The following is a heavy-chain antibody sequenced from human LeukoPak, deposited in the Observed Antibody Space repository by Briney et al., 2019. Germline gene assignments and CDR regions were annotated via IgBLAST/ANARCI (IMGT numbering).Heavy chain of an antibody. Sequence: SETLSLTCTVSGGSISRYYWSWIRQPAGKGLEWIGRIYTSGSTNYNPSLTSRVTMSVDTSKNQFSLKLSSVTAADTAVYYCARGGGSSGWSLFDYWGQGTLVTVSS. CDR3: ARGGGSSGWSLFDY. CDR1: GGSISRYY. V-gene: IGHV4-4*07. J-gene: IGHJ4*02. CDR2: IYTSGST. D-gene: IGHD6-19*01.